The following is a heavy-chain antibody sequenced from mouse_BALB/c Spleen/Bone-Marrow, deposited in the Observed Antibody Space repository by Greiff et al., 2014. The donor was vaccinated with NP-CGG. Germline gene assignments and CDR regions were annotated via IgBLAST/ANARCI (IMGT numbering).Heavy chain of an antibody. J-gene: IGHJ3*01. CDR1: GFNIKDTY. CDR3: ARGYDEGFAY. CDR2: IDPANGNT. V-gene: IGHV14-3*02. D-gene: IGHD2-14*01. Sequence: LKQSGAELVKPGASVKLSCTASGFNIKDTYMHWVKQRPEQGLEWIGRIDPANGNTKYDPKFQGKATITADTSSNTAYLQLSSLTSEDTAVYYCARGYDEGFAYWGQGTLVTVSA.